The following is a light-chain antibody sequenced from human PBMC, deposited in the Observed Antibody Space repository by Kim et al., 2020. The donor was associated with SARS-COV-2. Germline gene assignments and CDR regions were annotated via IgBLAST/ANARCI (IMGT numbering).Light chain of an antibody. V-gene: IGLV2-14*03. Sequence: SITISCTGTSSDVGGYNYVSWDQQHPGKAPKLMIDDVSDRPSGVSKRFSGSKSGNTASLTISGLQAEDEADYYCSSYTTSSTLDVVFGGGTRLTVL. J-gene: IGLJ2*01. CDR1: SSDVGGYNY. CDR3: SSYTTSSTLDVV. CDR2: DVS.